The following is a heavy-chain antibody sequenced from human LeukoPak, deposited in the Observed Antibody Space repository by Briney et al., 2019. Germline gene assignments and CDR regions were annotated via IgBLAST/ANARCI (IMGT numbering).Heavy chain of an antibody. CDR2: TYYRSKWSF. D-gene: IGHD6-6*01. CDR3: ARGKYTSFDN. J-gene: IGHJ4*02. CDR1: GDSIFTNNVA. V-gene: IGHV6-1*01. Sequence: SQTLSLTCAISGDSIFTNNVAWNWIRQSPSRGLEWLGRTYYRSKWSFDYAVSVKSRITINADTSKKQFSLQLSSVTPEDTAVYYCARGKYTSFDNWGQGTLDTVSS.